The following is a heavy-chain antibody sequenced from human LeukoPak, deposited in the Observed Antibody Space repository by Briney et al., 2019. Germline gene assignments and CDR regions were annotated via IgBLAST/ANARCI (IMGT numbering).Heavy chain of an antibody. D-gene: IGHD3-3*01. CDR2: IIPIFGTA. CDR1: GATFSSHA. J-gene: IGHJ6*02. Sequence: SVKVSCKASGATFSSHAISWVRQAPGQGLEWMGGIIPIFGTANYAQKFQGRVTITADESTSTAYMELSSLRSEDTAVYYCAGHTIFGVVILYYYYGMDVWGQGTTVTVSS. V-gene: IGHV1-69*01. CDR3: AGHTIFGVVILYYYYGMDV.